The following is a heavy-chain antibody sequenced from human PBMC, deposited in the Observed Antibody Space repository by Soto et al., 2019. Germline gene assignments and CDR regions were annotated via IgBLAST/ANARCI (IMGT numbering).Heavy chain of an antibody. Sequence: PGESLKISCKGSGYSFTSYWIGWVRQMPGKGLEWMGIIYPSDSDTRYSPSFQGQVTISADKSISTAYLQWSSLKASDTAMYYCARFSMPSGSIPVHWGQGTLVTVSS. CDR2: IYPSDSDT. J-gene: IGHJ4*02. D-gene: IGHD2-2*01. CDR3: ARFSMPSGSIPVH. CDR1: GYSFTSYW. V-gene: IGHV5-51*01.